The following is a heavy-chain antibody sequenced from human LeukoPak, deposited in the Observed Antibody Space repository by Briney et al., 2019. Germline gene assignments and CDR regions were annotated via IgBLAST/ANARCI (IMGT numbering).Heavy chain of an antibody. CDR1: GFTFNSYG. J-gene: IGHJ4*02. CDR3: PRATTGYFDY. Sequence: PAGCLRLSCAASGFTFNSYGMHWVRQAPGKGLEWVAYIGYDGTDKYYADSVKGRFTISRDNSKNTFYLQMNSLRTEDTAVYYCPRATTGYFDYWGQGTLVTVSS. D-gene: IGHD1-26*01. V-gene: IGHV3-30*02. CDR2: IGYDGTDK.